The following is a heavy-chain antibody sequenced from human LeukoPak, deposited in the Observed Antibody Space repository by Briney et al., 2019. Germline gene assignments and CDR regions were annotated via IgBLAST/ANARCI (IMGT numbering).Heavy chain of an antibody. D-gene: IGHD1-26*01. Sequence: SETLSLTCTVSGYSISSNYYWGWIRQPPGKGLEWIGSIYHSGSTYYNPSLKSRVTISVDTSKNQFSLKLSSVTAADTAVYYCARDGWELRSIFDYWGQGTLVTVSS. CDR1: GYSISSNYY. CDR2: IYHSGST. J-gene: IGHJ4*02. V-gene: IGHV4-38-2*02. CDR3: ARDGWELRSIFDY.